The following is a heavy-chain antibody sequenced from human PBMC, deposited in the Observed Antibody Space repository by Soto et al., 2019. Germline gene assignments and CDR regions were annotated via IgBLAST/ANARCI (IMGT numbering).Heavy chain of an antibody. CDR1: GFTFGDYA. D-gene: IGHD3-22*01. J-gene: IGHJ3*02. CDR2: IRRKAYGGTT. Sequence: SLRLSCTASGFTFGDYAMSWVRQAPGKGLEWVGFIRRKAYGGTTEYAASVKGRFTISRDDSKSIAYLQMNSLKTEDTAVYYCTRGCYYDSSGYYCAAFDIWGQGTMVTVSS. CDR3: TRGCYYDSSGYYCAAFDI. V-gene: IGHV3-49*04.